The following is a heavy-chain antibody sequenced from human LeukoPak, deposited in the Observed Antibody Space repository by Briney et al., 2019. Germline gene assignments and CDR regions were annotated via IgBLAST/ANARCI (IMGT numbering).Heavy chain of an antibody. CDR1: GFTFSSYG. Sequence: PGRSLRLSCAASGFTFSSYGMHWVRQAPGKGLEWVAVISYDGSNQYYADSVKGRFTISRDNSKNTLYLQMNSLRAEDTAVYYCAKGHSEDGTGFDCWGQGTLVSVSS. CDR2: ISYDGSNQ. V-gene: IGHV3-30*18. J-gene: IGHJ4*02. CDR3: AKGHSEDGTGFDC. D-gene: IGHD1-14*01.